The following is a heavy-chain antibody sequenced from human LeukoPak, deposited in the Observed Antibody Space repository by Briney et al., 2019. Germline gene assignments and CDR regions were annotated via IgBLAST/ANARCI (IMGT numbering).Heavy chain of an antibody. D-gene: IGHD3-22*01. CDR2: ASYSGNT. J-gene: IGHJ4*02. CDR1: GASISSSTYY. CDR3: ARDQYYDVSTYYEIDY. Sequence: SPSETLSLTCTVSGASISSSTYYWGWIRQPPGKGLEWIGSASYSGNTYYNPSLKSRVTILVDTSKNQFSLKMTSATAADTAVYYCARDQYYDVSTYYEIDYWGQGTLVTVSS. V-gene: IGHV4-39*07.